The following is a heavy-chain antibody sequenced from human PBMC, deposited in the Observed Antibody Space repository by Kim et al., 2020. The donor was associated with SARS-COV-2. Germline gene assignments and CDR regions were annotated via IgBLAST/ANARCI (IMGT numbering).Heavy chain of an antibody. V-gene: IGHV1-24*01. J-gene: IGHJ5*02. D-gene: IGHD2-2*01. CDR1: GYTLIELS. CDR3: ATAPSYCSSTNCHPNWFDP. Sequence: ASVKVSCKVSGYTLIELSMHWVRQAPGKGLEWMGGFDPEDGETIYAQKFQGRVTMTEDTSTDTAYMELSSLRSEDKAVYYCATAPSYCSSTNCHPNWFDPWGQGTLVTVSS. CDR2: FDPEDGET.